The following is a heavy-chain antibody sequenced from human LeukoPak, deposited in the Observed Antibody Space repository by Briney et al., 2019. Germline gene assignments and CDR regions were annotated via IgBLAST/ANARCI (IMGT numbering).Heavy chain of an antibody. CDR1: GFTFSSYA. Sequence: GGSLRLSCAASGFTFSSYAMHWVRQAPGKGLEWVAVISYDGSNKYYADSVKGRFTISRDNSKNTLYLQMNSLRAEDTAVYYCARDDMAAAGTGDYWGQGTLVTVSS. CDR3: ARDDMAAAGTGDY. J-gene: IGHJ4*02. V-gene: IGHV3-30*04. CDR2: ISYDGSNK. D-gene: IGHD6-13*01.